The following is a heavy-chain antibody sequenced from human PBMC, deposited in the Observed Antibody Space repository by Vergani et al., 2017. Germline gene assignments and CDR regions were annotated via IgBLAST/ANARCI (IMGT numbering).Heavy chain of an antibody. CDR3: ARDGGPRGYYDFWSGDDTYYYYYYMDV. CDR1: GFTFSSYA. CDR2: ISYDGSNK. J-gene: IGHJ6*03. D-gene: IGHD3-3*01. V-gene: IGHV3-30*01. Sequence: QVQLVESGGGVVQPGRSLRLSCAASGFTFSSYAMHWVRQAPGKGLEWVAVISYDGSNKYYADSVKGRFTISRDNSKNTLYLQMNSLRAEDTAVYYCARDGGPRGYYDFWSGDDTYYYYYYMDVWGKGTTVTVSS.